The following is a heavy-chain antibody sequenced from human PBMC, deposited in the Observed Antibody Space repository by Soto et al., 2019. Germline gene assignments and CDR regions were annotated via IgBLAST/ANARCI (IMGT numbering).Heavy chain of an antibody. J-gene: IGHJ5*02. CDR2: INHSGST. V-gene: IGHV4-34*01. CDR3: ARASYYGSGSYLGLGCRLDH. Sequence: SETLSLTCAVYGGSFSGYYWSWIRQPPGKGLEWIGEINHSGSTNYNPSLKSRVTISVDTSKNQFSLKLSSVTAADTAVYYCARASYYGSGSYLGLGCRLDHWGQGTLVT. CDR1: GGSFSGYY. D-gene: IGHD3-10*01.